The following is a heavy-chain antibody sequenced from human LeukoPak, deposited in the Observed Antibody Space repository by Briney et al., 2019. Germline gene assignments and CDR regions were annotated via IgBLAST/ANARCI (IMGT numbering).Heavy chain of an antibody. J-gene: IGHJ4*02. V-gene: IGHV3-74*01. Sequence: GGSLRHSCAASGFTFSIYWMHWVRQTPGKGLVWVSRITSDGTITSYADSVKGRFTISRDNAKNTLYLQMNSLRAEDTAVYYCARHGYSYGLDYWGQGALVTVSS. CDR1: GFTFSIYW. CDR2: ITSDGTIT. CDR3: ARHGYSYGLDY. D-gene: IGHD5-18*01.